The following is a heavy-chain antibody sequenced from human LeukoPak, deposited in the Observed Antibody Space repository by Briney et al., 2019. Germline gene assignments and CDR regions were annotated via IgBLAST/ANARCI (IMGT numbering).Heavy chain of an antibody. CDR2: INFSGST. J-gene: IGHJ4*02. D-gene: IGHD6-13*01. V-gene: IGHV4-59*13. CDR1: GRSISTYN. CDR3: AREYSSFEY. Sequence: SETLSLTCTVSGRSISTYNWSWIPHAPRKGLEWFGYINFSGSTDYNPSLKSRVTISVDTSKNQLSLKMRSVTAADTAVYYCAREYSSFEYWGQGTLVTVSS.